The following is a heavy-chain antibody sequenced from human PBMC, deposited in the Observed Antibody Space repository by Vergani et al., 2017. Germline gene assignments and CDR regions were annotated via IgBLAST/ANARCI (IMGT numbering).Heavy chain of an antibody. D-gene: IGHD3-3*01. CDR3: AKTHDISSLYSSYNWFDP. CDR2: IYAGDSDV. CDR1: GYSITNYW. Sequence: EVQLVQSGAEVKKPGESLKISCQGSGYSITNYWIAWVRQRPGKGLEWMGIIYAGDSDVRYSPSFQGQVTMSVDKSLSTAYLQWSSLKASDTATYYCAKTHDISSLYSSYNWFDPWGQGTQVTVSS. J-gene: IGHJ5*02. V-gene: IGHV5-51*03.